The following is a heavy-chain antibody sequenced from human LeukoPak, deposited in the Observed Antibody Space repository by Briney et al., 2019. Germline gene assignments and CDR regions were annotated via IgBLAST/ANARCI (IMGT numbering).Heavy chain of an antibody. V-gene: IGHV1-2*06. CDR1: GYTFTGYY. J-gene: IGHJ5*02. CDR2: INPNSGGT. CDR3: ATQLGYCTNGVCYTGAWLDP. D-gene: IGHD2-8*01. Sequence: EASVKVSCKASGYTFTGYYMHWVRQAPGQGLEWMGRINPNSGGTNYAQKFQGRVTMTRDTSISTAYMELSRLRSDDTAVYYCATQLGYCTNGVCYTGAWLDPWGQGTLVTVSS.